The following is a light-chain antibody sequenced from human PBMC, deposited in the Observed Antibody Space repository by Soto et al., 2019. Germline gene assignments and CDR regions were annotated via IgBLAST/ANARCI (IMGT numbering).Light chain of an antibody. J-gene: IGKJ4*01. CDR2: AAS. V-gene: IGKV3-20*01. CDR3: KQYGTSLT. Sequence: IVLTQSPGTLSLSPGEGATLSCRASQNIKNNFLAWYQQRPGQAPRLLIHAASIRATGTPDRFTGSASGTDFTLIISRLEPEVFEVYYCKQYGTSLTLGGGTRVEIK. CDR1: QNIKNNF.